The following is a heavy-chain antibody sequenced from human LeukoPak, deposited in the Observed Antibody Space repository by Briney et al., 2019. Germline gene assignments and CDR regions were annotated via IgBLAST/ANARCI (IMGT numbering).Heavy chain of an antibody. CDR2: IIPILGIA. D-gene: IGHD4-23*01. J-gene: IGHJ3*02. V-gene: IGHV1-69*04. CDR1: GGTFSSYA. CDR3: ARAPTKGGNSVFGAFDI. Sequence: GSSVKVSCKASGGTFSSYAISWVRQAPGQGLEWMGRIIPILGIANYAQKFQGGVTITADKSTSTAYMELSSLRSEDTAVYYCARAPTKGGNSVFGAFDIWGQGTMVTVSS.